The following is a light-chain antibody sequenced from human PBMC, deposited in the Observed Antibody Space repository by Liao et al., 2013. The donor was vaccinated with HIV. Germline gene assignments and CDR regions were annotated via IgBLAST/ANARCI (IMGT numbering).Light chain of an antibody. CDR3: QAWDSSPV. J-gene: IGLJ2*01. CDR2: EDT. V-gene: IGLV3-1*01. CDR1: GLGDKY. Sequence: SYEMTQPPSVSVSPGQTASVTCSGDGLGDKYVSWYQQRPGQSPMLVIYEDTKRPSGIPERFSGSNSGNTATLTISGTQAVDEADYYCQAWDSSPVFGGGTKLTVL.